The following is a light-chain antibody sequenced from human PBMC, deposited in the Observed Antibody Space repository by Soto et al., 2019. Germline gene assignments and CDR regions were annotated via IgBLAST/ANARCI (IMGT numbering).Light chain of an antibody. V-gene: IGLV1-36*01. CDR3: AAWDASLSGWV. Sequence: QSVLTQPPSVSAAPRQKVTISCSGGSSNIGNNVVSWYQQLPGTAPKLLIYYDDHLPSGVSDRFSGSKSGTSASLAIGGLQSEDEADYYCAAWDASLSGWVFGGGTKLTVL. CDR2: YDD. J-gene: IGLJ3*02. CDR1: SSNIGNNV.